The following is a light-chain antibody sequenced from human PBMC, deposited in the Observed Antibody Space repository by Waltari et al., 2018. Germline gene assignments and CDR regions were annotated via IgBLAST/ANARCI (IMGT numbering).Light chain of an antibody. CDR3: QSADSRDTYV. CDR1: ALSKQY. Sequence: SFELTQPPSVSVSPGQTARITCSADALSKQYTYWYQQKPGQAPVLVIYKDTERPSGIPERFSGSSSGTTVTLTISGVQAEDEADYYCQSADSRDTYVFGSGTKVTVL. V-gene: IGLV3-25*03. J-gene: IGLJ1*01. CDR2: KDT.